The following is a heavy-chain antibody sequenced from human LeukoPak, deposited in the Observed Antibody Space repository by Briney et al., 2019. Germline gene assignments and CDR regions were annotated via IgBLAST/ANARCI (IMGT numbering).Heavy chain of an antibody. J-gene: IGHJ6*03. D-gene: IGHD3-16*01. CDR2: INHSGST. Sequence: SETLSLTCAVYGGSFSGYYWSWIRQPPGKGLEWIGEINHSGSTNYNPSLKSRVTISVDTSKNQFSLKLSSVTAADTAVYYCARVRGLQPYGYYMDVWGKGTTVTVSS. CDR1: GGSFSGYY. CDR3: ARVRGLQPYGYYMDV. V-gene: IGHV4-34*01.